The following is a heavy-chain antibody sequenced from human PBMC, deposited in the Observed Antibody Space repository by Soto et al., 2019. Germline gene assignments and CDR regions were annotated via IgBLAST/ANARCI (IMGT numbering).Heavy chain of an antibody. CDR2: INHSGST. CDR3: ARGATYYDFWSGYHLIDY. D-gene: IGHD3-3*01. CDR1: GGSFSGYY. V-gene: IGHV4-34*01. J-gene: IGHJ4*02. Sequence: QVQLQQWGAGLLKPSETLSLTCVVYGGSFSGYYWSWIRQPPGKGLEWIGEINHSGSTNYNPSLKSRVTISVDTSKNQFSLKLSSVTAADTAVYYCARGATYYDFWSGYHLIDYWGQGTLVTVSS.